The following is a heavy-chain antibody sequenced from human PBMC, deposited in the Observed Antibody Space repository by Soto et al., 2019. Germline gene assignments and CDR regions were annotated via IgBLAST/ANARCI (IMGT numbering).Heavy chain of an antibody. CDR3: ARSLVGADPFDY. J-gene: IGHJ4*02. CDR2: IYYSGST. CDR1: GGSISSYY. D-gene: IGHD1-26*01. V-gene: IGHV4-59*01. Sequence: SETLSLTCTVSGGSISSYYWSWIRQPPGKGLEWIGYIYYSGSTNYNPSLKSLVTISVDTSKNQFSLKLSSVTAADTAVYYCARSLVGADPFDYWGQGTLVTVSS.